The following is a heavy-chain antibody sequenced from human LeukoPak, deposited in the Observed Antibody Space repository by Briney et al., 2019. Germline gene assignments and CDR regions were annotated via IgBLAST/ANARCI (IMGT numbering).Heavy chain of an antibody. D-gene: IGHD1-26*01. CDR2: IYYSGST. J-gene: IGHJ5*01. V-gene: IGHV4-59*12. CDR3: ARGQGATVPQVGKNWFDS. Sequence: SETLSLTCTVSGGSISSYYWSWIRQPPGKGLEWIGYIYYSGSTNYNPSLKSRVTISVDTSKNQFSLKLISVTVADTAIYYCARGQGATVPQVGKNWFDSWGQGTRVTVSS. CDR1: GGSISSYY.